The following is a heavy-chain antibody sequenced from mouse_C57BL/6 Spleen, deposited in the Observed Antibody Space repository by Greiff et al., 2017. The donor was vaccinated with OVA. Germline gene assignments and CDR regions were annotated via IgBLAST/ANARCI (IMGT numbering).Heavy chain of an antibody. V-gene: IGHV2-5*01. CDR2: IWRGGST. CDR3: AKNELYYGNYEGYFDV. J-gene: IGHJ1*03. Sequence: VQLQQSGPGLVQPSQSLSITCTVSGFSLTSYGVHWVRQSPGKGLEWLGVIWRGGSTDYNAAFMSRLSITKDNSKSQVFFKMNSLQADDTAIYYCAKNELYYGNYEGYFDVWGTGTTVTVSS. D-gene: IGHD2-1*01. CDR1: GFSLTSYG.